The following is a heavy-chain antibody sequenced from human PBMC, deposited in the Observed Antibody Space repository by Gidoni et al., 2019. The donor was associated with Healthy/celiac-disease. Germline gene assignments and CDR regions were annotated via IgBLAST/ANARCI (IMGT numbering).Heavy chain of an antibody. CDR3: AKDSSGWPNYFDY. CDR1: GFPFSSYA. J-gene: IGHJ4*02. D-gene: IGHD6-19*01. Sequence: EVQLLESGGGLVQPGGSLRLSCAASGFPFSSYAMSWVRPAPGKGLEWFSAISGSGGSTYYADSVKGRFTISRDNPKTTLYLQMNSLRADDTAVYYCAKDSSGWPNYFDYWGQGTLVTVSS. V-gene: IGHV3-23*01. CDR2: ISGSGGST.